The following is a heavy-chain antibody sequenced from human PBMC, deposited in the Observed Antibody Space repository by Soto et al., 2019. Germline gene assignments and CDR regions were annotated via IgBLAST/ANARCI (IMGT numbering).Heavy chain of an antibody. Sequence: ASVKVSCKASGYTFTSYGISWVRQAPGQGLEWMGWISAYNGNTNYAQKLQGRVTMTTDTSTSTAYMELRSLRSDDTAVYYCARDEAIAAAGDFDDWGQGTLVTVSS. D-gene: IGHD6-13*01. V-gene: IGHV1-18*01. CDR2: ISAYNGNT. CDR1: GYTFTSYG. CDR3: ARDEAIAAAGDFDD. J-gene: IGHJ4*02.